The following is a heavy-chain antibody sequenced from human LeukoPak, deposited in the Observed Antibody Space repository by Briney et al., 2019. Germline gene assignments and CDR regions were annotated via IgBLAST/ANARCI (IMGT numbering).Heavy chain of an antibody. J-gene: IGHJ2*01. CDR3: ASRWWYFDL. CDR2: ISSSGTTI. Sequence: GGSLRLSCAASGFTFTSYEMNWVRQAPGKGLEWVSYISSSGTTIYYADSVKGRFTISRDNAKNTLYLQMNSLRAEDTALYYCASRWWYFDLWGRGTLVTVSS. V-gene: IGHV3-48*03. D-gene: IGHD6-13*01. CDR1: GFTFTSYE.